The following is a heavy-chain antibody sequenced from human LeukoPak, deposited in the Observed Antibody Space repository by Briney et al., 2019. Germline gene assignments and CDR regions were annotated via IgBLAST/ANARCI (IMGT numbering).Heavy chain of an antibody. Sequence: SETLSLTCAVYGGSFSGYYWSWIRQPPGKGLEWIGEINHSGSTNYNPSLKSRVTISVDTSKNQFSLKLSSVTAADTAVYYCARLWCSSWYLEDFDYWGQGTLVTVSS. V-gene: IGHV4-34*01. D-gene: IGHD6-13*01. J-gene: IGHJ4*02. CDR2: INHSGST. CDR3: ARLWCSSWYLEDFDY. CDR1: GGSFSGYY.